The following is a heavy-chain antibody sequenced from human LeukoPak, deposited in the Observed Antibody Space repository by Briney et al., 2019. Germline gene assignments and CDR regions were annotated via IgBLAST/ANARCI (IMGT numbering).Heavy chain of an antibody. J-gene: IGHJ4*02. CDR3: AKDPRRYYYGSGSYVDY. D-gene: IGHD3-10*01. CDR2: ISYDGSNK. Sequence: GGSLTLFCAVSGLPFDVYAKLWVRHARDKGLEWVAVISYDGSNKYYADSVKGRYTIYRDNSKNTLYPQIKRLSAEDSSVLYCAKDPRRYYYGSGSYVDYWGEGTLVTVSS. CDR1: GLPFDVYA. V-gene: IGHV3-30*18.